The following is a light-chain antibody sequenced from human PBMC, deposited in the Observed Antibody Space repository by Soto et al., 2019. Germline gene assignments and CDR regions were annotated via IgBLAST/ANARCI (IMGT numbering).Light chain of an antibody. J-gene: IGKJ4*01. CDR3: QQRSNWPRLT. Sequence: EIVLTQSPATLSLSPGERATLSCRASQSVSSYLAWYQQKPGQAPRLLIYDASNRATGIPARFSGSGSGTDFTLTISSLEPEDFAVYYCQQRSNWPRLTFGGGPKVEIK. V-gene: IGKV3-11*01. CDR1: QSVSSY. CDR2: DAS.